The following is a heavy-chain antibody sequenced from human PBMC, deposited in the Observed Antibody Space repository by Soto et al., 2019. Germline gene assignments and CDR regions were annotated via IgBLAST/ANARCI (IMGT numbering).Heavy chain of an antibody. Sequence: QVQLVQSGAEVKKPGSSVKVSCKASGGTFSSYTISWVRQAPGQGLEWMGRIIPILGIANYAQKFQGRVTITADKSTSTAYMELSSLRSEDTAVYYCARDRGEYYFDYWGQGTLVTVSP. CDR1: GGTFSSYT. J-gene: IGHJ4*02. CDR2: IIPILGIA. CDR3: ARDRGEYYFDY. D-gene: IGHD3-10*01. V-gene: IGHV1-69*08.